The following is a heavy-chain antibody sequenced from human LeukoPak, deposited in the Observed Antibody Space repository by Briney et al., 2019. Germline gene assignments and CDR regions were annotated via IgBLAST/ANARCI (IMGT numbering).Heavy chain of an antibody. V-gene: IGHV3-7*03. D-gene: IGHD6-19*01. CDR2: IKQDGSEK. J-gene: IGHJ3*02. CDR1: GFTFSSYW. Sequence: PGGSLRLSCAASGFTFSSYWMSWVRQAPGKGLEWVANIKQDGSEKYYVDSVKGRFTISRANAKNSLYLQMNSLRAEDTAVYYCARDQEYSSGWSAFDIWGQGTMVTVSS. CDR3: ARDQEYSSGWSAFDI.